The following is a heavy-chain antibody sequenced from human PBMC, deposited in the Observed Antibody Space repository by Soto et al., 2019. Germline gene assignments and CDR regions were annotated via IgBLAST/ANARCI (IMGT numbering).Heavy chain of an antibody. Sequence: PGESLKISCKASGYSFTTYWIGWVRQMPGKGLEWMGIIYPGDSDTRYSPSFRGQVTISADKSISTAYLQWSSLKASDTAMYYCARPSYGSSAILGYWGQGTLVTVS. V-gene: IGHV5-51*01. CDR1: GYSFTTYW. CDR2: IYPGDSDT. CDR3: ARPSYGSSAILGY. J-gene: IGHJ4*02. D-gene: IGHD3-22*01.